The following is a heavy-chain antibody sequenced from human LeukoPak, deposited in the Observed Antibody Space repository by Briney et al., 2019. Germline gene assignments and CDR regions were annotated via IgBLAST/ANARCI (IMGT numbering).Heavy chain of an antibody. V-gene: IGHV1-46*01. Sequence: GASVKVCCKASGYTFTSYYMHWVRQAPGQGLEWMGIINPSGGSTSYAQKFQGRVTMTRDTSTSTVYMELSSLRSEDTAVYYCARDRMDLVVPAAMDLDYWGQGTLVTVSS. D-gene: IGHD2-2*01. CDR3: ARDRMDLVVPAAMDLDY. J-gene: IGHJ4*02. CDR2: INPSGGST. CDR1: GYTFTSYY.